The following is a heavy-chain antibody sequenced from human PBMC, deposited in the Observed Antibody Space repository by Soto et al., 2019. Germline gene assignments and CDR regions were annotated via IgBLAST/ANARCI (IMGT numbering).Heavy chain of an antibody. CDR3: AGSDFGASQYYYYGMDV. Sequence: GASVKVSCKASGGTFSSYAISWVRQAPGQGLEWMGGIIPIFGTANYAQKFQGRVTITAGESTSTAYMELSSLRSEDTAVYYCAGSDFGASQYYYYGMDVWGQGTTVTVSS. J-gene: IGHJ6*02. V-gene: IGHV1-69*13. CDR1: GGTFSSYA. D-gene: IGHD3-10*01. CDR2: IIPIFGTA.